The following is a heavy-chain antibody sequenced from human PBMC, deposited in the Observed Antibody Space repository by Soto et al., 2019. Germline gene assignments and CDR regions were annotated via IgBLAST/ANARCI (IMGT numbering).Heavy chain of an antibody. Sequence: ASVKVSCKASGYTFTSYYMHWVRQAPGQGLEWMGIINPSGGSTSYAQKFQGRVTMTRDTSTSTVYMELSSLRSEDTAVYYCASGYCSSTSCYKTWFDPWGQGTLVTVSS. CDR1: GYTFTSYY. CDR3: ASGYCSSTSCYKTWFDP. CDR2: INPSGGST. D-gene: IGHD2-2*03. J-gene: IGHJ5*02. V-gene: IGHV1-46*01.